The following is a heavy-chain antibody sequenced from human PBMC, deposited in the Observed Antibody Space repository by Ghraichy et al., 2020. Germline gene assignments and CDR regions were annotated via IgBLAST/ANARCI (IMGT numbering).Heavy chain of an antibody. D-gene: IGHD3-22*01. CDR3: VRGVDNSAYYPRVFDY. Sequence: GGSLRLSCAASGFTFSSDVMHWVRQAPGKGLEWVTVIAGGGGGIQYLASVKGRFIISRDNSRNTLYLQMNSLRPEDTAVYFCVRGVDNSAYYPRVFDYWGQGTLVTVSS. V-gene: IGHV3-30-3*01. CDR2: IAGGGGGI. J-gene: IGHJ4*02. CDR1: GFTFSSDV.